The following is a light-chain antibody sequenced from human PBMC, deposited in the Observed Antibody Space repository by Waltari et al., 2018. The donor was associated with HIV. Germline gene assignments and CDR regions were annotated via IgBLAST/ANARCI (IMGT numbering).Light chain of an antibody. J-gene: IGKJ2*01. CDR3: MQGTHWPPT. V-gene: IGKV2-30*01. CDR2: RVS. Sequence: TQSPVSLSVSLGQPAPKSCTSSERLIYSDGNTYLNWFRQRPGQSPRRLLYRVSNLEPGVGDRISGSGSGMNFTLTISRVEAEDVGFYYCMQGTHWPPTFGGGTRLDIK. CDR1: ERLIYSDGNTY.